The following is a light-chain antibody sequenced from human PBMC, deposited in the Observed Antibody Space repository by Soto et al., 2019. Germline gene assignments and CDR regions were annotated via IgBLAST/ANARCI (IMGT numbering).Light chain of an antibody. V-gene: IGKV1-5*01. CDR3: QQYNSWPLT. CDR2: AAS. Sequence: DIQMTQSPSTLSASVGDRVTITCRASQSISSWLAWYQQKPGKAPKLLIYAASSLQSGASSRFSGSGSGTEFTLTISSLQSEDFAVYYCQQYNSWPLTFGGGTKVDI. CDR1: QSISSW. J-gene: IGKJ4*01.